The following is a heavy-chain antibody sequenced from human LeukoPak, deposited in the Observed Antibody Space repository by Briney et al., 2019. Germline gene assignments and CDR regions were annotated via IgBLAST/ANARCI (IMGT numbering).Heavy chain of an antibody. CDR2: INPSGGST. Sequence: ASVKVSCKASGYTFTSYYMHWVRQAPGQGLEWMGIINPSGGSTSYAQKFQGRVTMTRDMSTSTVYMELSSLRSEDTAVYYCARGGASPLYYDSSPQDYWGQGTLVTVSS. CDR3: ARGGASPLYYDSSPQDY. CDR1: GYTFTSYY. V-gene: IGHV1-46*01. J-gene: IGHJ4*02. D-gene: IGHD3-22*01.